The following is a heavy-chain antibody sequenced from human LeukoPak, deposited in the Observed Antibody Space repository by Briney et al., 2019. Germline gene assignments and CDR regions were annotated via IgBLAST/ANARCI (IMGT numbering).Heavy chain of an antibody. J-gene: IGHJ4*02. CDR1: GFAFSDSW. D-gene: IGHD3-22*01. CDR2: IRHDGNAK. Sequence: GGSLRLSCVASGFAFSDSWMSWVRQAPGKGLEWVSNIRHDGNAKYYVPSVRGRFTISRDNAKNSLYLQMNSLTDEDTALYYCATSHDSAGNDWGQGTLVTVSS. CDR3: ATSHDSAGND. V-gene: IGHV3-7*01.